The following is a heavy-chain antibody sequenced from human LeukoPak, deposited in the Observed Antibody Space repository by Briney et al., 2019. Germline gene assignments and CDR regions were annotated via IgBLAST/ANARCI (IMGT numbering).Heavy chain of an antibody. CDR2: IYYSGSA. J-gene: IGHJ6*02. CDR3: ARRIPVTRAGAYYYGMDV. Sequence: SETLSLTYIVSGGSIRSYYWSWIRQPPGKGLEWIGYIYYSGSANYNPSLKSRVTISVDTSKNQFSLKLNSVTAADTAVYYCARRIPVTRAGAYYYGMDVWGQGTTVTVSS. D-gene: IGHD4-17*01. CDR1: GGSIRSYY. V-gene: IGHV4-59*01.